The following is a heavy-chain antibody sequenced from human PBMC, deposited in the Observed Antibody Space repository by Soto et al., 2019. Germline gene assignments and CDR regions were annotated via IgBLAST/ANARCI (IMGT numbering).Heavy chain of an antibody. Sequence: SVKVSCKASGGTFSSYAISWVRQAPGQGLEWMGGIIPIFGTANYAQKFQGRVTITADESTSTAYMELSSLRSEDTAVYYCARQPYYYDSSGYYPCGQGTLGTVAS. CDR1: GGTFSSYA. CDR2: IIPIFGTA. CDR3: ARQPYYYDSSGYYP. D-gene: IGHD3-22*01. J-gene: IGHJ5*02. V-gene: IGHV1-69*13.